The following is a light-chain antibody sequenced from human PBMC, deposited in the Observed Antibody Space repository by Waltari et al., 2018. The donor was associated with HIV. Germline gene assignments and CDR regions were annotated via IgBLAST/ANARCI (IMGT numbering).Light chain of an antibody. J-gene: IGKJ4*01. Sequence: DIVMTQSPDSLAVSLGERATINCKSSQSVFYNSNKKNYFAWYQQKPGQPPKMIIYWASNRESGVPDRFSGSGSGTDFTLTISLQAEDVAVYYCQQYYSTPLTFGGGTKVEIK. CDR2: WAS. CDR3: QQYYSTPLT. CDR1: QSVFYNSNKKNY. V-gene: IGKV4-1*01.